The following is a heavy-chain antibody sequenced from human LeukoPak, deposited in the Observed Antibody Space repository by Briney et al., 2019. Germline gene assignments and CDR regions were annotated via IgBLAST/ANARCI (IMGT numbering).Heavy chain of an antibody. J-gene: IGHJ3*02. CDR3: TAQAAASAFDI. Sequence: GGSLRLSCAASGFTFSSYAMHWVRQAPGKGLEWVAVISYDGSNKYYADSVKGRFTISRDNSKNTLYLQMNSLRAEDTAVYYCTAQAAASAFDIWGQGTMVTVSS. CDR1: GFTFSSYA. CDR2: ISYDGSNK. D-gene: IGHD6-13*01. V-gene: IGHV3-30-3*01.